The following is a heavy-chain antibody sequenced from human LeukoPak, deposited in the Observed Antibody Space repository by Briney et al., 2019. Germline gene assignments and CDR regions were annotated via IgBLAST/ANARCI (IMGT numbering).Heavy chain of an antibody. Sequence: GSLRLSCAASGITFSSYEMNWVRQAPGKGLEWVSSISSSSSYIYYADSVKGRFTISRDNAKNSLYLQMNSLRAEDTAVYYCARDVLAPLYTWGQGTLVTVSS. CDR1: GITFSSYE. CDR3: ARDVLAPLYT. D-gene: IGHD2-8*01. J-gene: IGHJ4*02. CDR2: ISSSSSYI. V-gene: IGHV3-21*01.